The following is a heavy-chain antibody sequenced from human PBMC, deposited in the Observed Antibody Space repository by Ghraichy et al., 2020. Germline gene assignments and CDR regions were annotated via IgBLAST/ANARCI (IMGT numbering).Heavy chain of an antibody. J-gene: IGHJ6*03. V-gene: IGHV3-30*04. D-gene: IGHD5-18*01. CDR1: GFTFSSYA. CDR3: ARGQTWIQLSYGSGYMDV. Sequence: GESLNISCAASGFTFSSYAMHWVRQAPGKGLEWVAVISYDGSNKYYADSVKGRFTISRDNSKNTLYLQMNSLRAEDTAVYYCARGQTWIQLSYGSGYMDVWGKGTTVTVSS. CDR2: ISYDGSNK.